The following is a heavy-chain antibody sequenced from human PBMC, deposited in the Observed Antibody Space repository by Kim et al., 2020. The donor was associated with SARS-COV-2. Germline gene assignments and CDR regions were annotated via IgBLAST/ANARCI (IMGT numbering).Heavy chain of an antibody. D-gene: IGHD3-3*01. CDR3: ARERITIVGVVIDDYYGMDV. CDR1: GGSISSYY. J-gene: IGHJ6*02. CDR2: IYTSGST. V-gene: IGHV4-4*07. Sequence: SETLSLTCTVSGGSISSYYWSWIRQPAGKGLEWIGRIYTSGSTNYNPALKSRVTMSVDTSKNQFSLKLSSVPAPDTAVYYCARERITIVGVVIDDYYGMDVSGPGTTVTVS.